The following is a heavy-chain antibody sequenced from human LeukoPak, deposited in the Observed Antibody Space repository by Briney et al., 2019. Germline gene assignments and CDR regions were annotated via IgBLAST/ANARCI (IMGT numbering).Heavy chain of an antibody. J-gene: IGHJ5*02. V-gene: IGHV4-4*02. Sequence: SETLSLTCAVSGGSISSSNWWSWVRQPPGKGLEWIGYIYYSGSTNYNPSLKSRVTISVDTSKNQFSLKLSSVTAADTAVYYCARGGGDFWSGSNWFDPWGQGTLVTVSS. CDR3: ARGGGDFWSGSNWFDP. CDR1: GGSISSSNW. D-gene: IGHD3-3*01. CDR2: IYYSGST.